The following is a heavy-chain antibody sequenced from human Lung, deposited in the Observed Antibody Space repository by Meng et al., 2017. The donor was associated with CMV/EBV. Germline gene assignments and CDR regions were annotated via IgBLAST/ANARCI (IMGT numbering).Heavy chain of an antibody. CDR2: INPTGGGT. J-gene: IGHJ5*02. CDR1: GYTFTSSY. Sequence: ASVXVSXKASGYTFTSSYMNWVRQAPGQGLEWMGIINPTGGGTSYAQKFQGRVTMTRDTSTSTVYMELSSLRSEDTAVYYCARDHPPQSSSPPGVNWFDPWXKGTXVTVSS. CDR3: ARDHPPQSSSPPGVNWFDP. D-gene: IGHD6-13*01. V-gene: IGHV1-46*01.